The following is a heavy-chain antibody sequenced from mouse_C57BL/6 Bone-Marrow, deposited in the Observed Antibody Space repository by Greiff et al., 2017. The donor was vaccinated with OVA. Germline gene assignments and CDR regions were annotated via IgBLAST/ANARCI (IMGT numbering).Heavy chain of an antibody. CDR3: ARWVLDWYFDV. Sequence: QVQLQQSGAELVRPGSSVKLSCKASGYTFTSYWMHWVKQRPIQGLEWIGNIDPSDSETHYNQKFKDKATLTVDKSSSTAYMQLSSLTSEDSAVYYCARWVLDWYFDVWGTGTTVTVSS. D-gene: IGHD2-3*01. V-gene: IGHV1-52*01. CDR2: IDPSDSET. CDR1: GYTFTSYW. J-gene: IGHJ1*03.